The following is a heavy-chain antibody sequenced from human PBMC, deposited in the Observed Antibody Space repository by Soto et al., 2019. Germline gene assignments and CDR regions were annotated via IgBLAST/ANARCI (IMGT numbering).Heavy chain of an antibody. CDR2: ISCSTSNI. V-gene: IGHV3-21*01. J-gene: IGHJ6*02. Sequence: EVQLVESGGGLVQPGGSLRLSCAASGFTFSSYSMNWVRQAPGKGLEWVASISCSTSNIYYADTVKGRFTISRDNYKNSLFLKMNSLRAEDKSVYYCATVGDCCYPYYYYGMEVWGQGTTVNVAS. CDR1: GFTFSSYS. CDR3: ATVGDCCYPYYYYGMEV. D-gene: IGHD2-21*01.